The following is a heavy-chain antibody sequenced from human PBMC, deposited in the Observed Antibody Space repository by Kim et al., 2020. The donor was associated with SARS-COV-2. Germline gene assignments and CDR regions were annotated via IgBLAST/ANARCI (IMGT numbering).Heavy chain of an antibody. CDR3: ARDTPGSSSWYVY. V-gene: IGHV3-7*01. J-gene: IGHJ4*02. D-gene: IGHD6-13*01. CDR1: GFTFSSYW. CDR2: IKQDGSEK. Sequence: GGSLRLSCAASGFTFSSYWMSWVRQAPGKGLEWVANIKQDGSEKYYVDSVKGRFTISRDNAKNSLYLQMNSLRAEDTAVYYCARDTPGSSSWYVYWGQGTLVTVSS.